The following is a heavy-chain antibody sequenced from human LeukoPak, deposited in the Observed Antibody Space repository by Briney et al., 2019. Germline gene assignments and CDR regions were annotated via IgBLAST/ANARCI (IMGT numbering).Heavy chain of an antibody. Sequence: PSETLSLTCTVSGGSISSNAYYWAWIRQPPGKGLEWIGSIYSSVSTYYNPSLKSRVTISVDTSKNQFSLKLSSVTAADTAVYYCARGHRTYYDFWSGYRPTANWFDPWGQGTLVTVSS. CDR3: ARGHRTYYDFWSGYRPTANWFDP. CDR2: IYSSVST. V-gene: IGHV4-39*07. J-gene: IGHJ5*02. D-gene: IGHD3-3*01. CDR1: GGSISSNAYY.